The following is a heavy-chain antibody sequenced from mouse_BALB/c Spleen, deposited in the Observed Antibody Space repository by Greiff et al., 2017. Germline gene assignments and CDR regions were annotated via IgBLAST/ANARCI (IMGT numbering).Heavy chain of an antibody. J-gene: IGHJ2*01. CDR1: GYSITRGYY. V-gene: IGHV3-6*02. CDR3: ASGLYYFDY. CDR2: ISYDGSN. Sequence: EVKLLESGPGLVKPSQSLSLTCSVTGYSITRGYYWYWIRQFPGNKLEWMGYISYDGSNNYNPSLKNRIPITRDTSKNQLFLKLNSVTTEDTATYYCASGLYYFDYWGQGTTLTVSS. D-gene: IGHD2-2*01.